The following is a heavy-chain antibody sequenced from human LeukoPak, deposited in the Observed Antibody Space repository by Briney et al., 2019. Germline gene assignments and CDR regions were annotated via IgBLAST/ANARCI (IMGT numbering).Heavy chain of an antibody. D-gene: IGHD3-16*02. CDR3: ARGSMITFGGVIVIHDAFDI. CDR1: GYSFTDYY. J-gene: IGHJ3*02. V-gene: IGHV1-2*02. Sequence: ASVKVSCKASGYSFTDYYIHWVRLAPGQGLEWMGWINPKSGGTHYAQKFQGRVSMTRDTSISTAYMELSRLRSDDTAVYYCARGSMITFGGVIVIHDAFDIWGQGTMVTVSS. CDR2: INPKSGGT.